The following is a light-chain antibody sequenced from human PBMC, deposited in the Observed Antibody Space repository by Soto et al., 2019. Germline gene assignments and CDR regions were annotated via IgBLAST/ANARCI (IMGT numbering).Light chain of an antibody. CDR2: GAS. CDR3: QQSGSSPIT. CDR1: QSVSSSY. J-gene: IGKJ5*01. Sequence: EIVLTQSPGTLSFSPGEKATPSCRASQSVSSSYLAWYQQTPGQAPSLLIYGASSRATGIPDRFSGSGSGTDFTLTISRLEPEDFAVYYCQQSGSSPITFGQGTRLEIK. V-gene: IGKV3-20*01.